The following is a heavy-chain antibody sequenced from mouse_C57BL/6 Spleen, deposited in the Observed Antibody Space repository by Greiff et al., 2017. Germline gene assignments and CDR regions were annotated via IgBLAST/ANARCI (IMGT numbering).Heavy chain of an antibody. CDR3: ARSIYYDTPAWFAY. D-gene: IGHD2-4*01. J-gene: IGHJ3*01. Sequence: QVQLQQPGAELVKPGASVKLSCKASGYTFTSYWMHWVKQRPGQGLEWIGMLYPNSGSTNYNEKFKSKATLTVDKSSSTAYMQLSSLTSEDSAVYYCARSIYYDTPAWFAYWGQGTLVTVSA. CDR1: GYTFTSYW. V-gene: IGHV1-64*01. CDR2: LYPNSGST.